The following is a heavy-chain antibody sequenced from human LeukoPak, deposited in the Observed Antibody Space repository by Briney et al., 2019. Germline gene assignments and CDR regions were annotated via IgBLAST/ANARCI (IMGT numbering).Heavy chain of an antibody. CDR3: ARLARGAVYYYYYMDV. CDR1: GGSFSGYY. J-gene: IGHJ6*03. V-gene: IGHV4-34*01. Sequence: SETLSLTCAVYGGSFSGYYWSWIRQPPGKGLEWIGEINHSGSTNYNPSLKSRVTISVDTSKNQFSLKLSSVTAADTAVYYCARLARGAVYYYYYMDVWGQGTLVTVSS. D-gene: IGHD6-6*01. CDR2: INHSGST.